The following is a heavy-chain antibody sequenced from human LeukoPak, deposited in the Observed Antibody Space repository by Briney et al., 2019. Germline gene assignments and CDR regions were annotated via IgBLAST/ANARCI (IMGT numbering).Heavy chain of an antibody. Sequence: SGTLSLTCAVSGGSISSSNWWSWVRQPPGKGLEWIGEIYHSGSTNYNPSLKSRVTISVDKSKNQFSLKLSSVTAADTAVYYCARGGIVGATHGAFDIWGQGTMVTVSS. CDR3: ARGGIVGATHGAFDI. V-gene: IGHV4-4*02. D-gene: IGHD1-26*01. CDR1: GGSISSSNW. CDR2: IYHSGST. J-gene: IGHJ3*02.